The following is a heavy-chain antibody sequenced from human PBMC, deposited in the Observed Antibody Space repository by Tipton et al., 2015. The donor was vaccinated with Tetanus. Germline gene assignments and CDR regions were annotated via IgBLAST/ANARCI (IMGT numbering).Heavy chain of an antibody. CDR1: GGSVRGGTFY. V-gene: IGHV4-39*01. Sequence: LRLSCTVSGGSVRGGTFYWGWIRQPPGKGLEWIGSIYESGDTYYIPSLKSRVTISVDTSKNQFSLNLNSMPAADTGVYYCARHQSGYFTPFDYWGQGNLVTVSS. CDR3: ARHQSGYFTPFDY. CDR2: IYESGDT. D-gene: IGHD3-3*01. J-gene: IGHJ4*02.